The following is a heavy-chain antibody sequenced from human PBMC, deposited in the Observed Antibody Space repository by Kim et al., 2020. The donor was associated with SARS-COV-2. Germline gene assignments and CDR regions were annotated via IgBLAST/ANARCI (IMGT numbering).Heavy chain of an antibody. CDR3: AREEGSGWQHDY. D-gene: IGHD6-19*01. V-gene: IGHV1-18*01. J-gene: IGHJ4*02. Sequence: NYAQKLQGRVTMTTDTSTSTAYMELRSLRSDDTAVYYCAREEGSGWQHDYWGQGTLVTVSS.